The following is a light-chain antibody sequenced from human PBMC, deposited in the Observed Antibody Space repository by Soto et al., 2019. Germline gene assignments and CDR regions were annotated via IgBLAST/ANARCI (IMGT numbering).Light chain of an antibody. CDR3: NSYSSSTSLPYV. Sequence: QSALAQPASVSGSPGQSTTISCTGTTNDVGGYNYVSWYQQHPGKAPKLLIFEVSSRPSGVSNRFSGSKSGNTASLTISALQAEDEADYFCNSYSSSTSLPYVFGTGTKVTVL. J-gene: IGLJ1*01. V-gene: IGLV2-14*01. CDR2: EVS. CDR1: TNDVGGYNY.